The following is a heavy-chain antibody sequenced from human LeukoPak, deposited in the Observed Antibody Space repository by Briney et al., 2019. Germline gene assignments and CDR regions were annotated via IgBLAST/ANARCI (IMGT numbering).Heavy chain of an antibody. CDR1: GDSISGYY. CDR3: ARVPYSSSFEYYFGC. Sequence: PSETLSLTCTVSGDSISGYYWSWIRQPPGKGLEWIGYIYYDGTTNYNPSLESRVTMSVDTSNNQFSLKLSSVTAADTAVYYCARVPYSSSFEYYFGCWGQGTLVTVSS. D-gene: IGHD6-6*01. J-gene: IGHJ4*02. CDR2: IYYDGTT. V-gene: IGHV4-59*13.